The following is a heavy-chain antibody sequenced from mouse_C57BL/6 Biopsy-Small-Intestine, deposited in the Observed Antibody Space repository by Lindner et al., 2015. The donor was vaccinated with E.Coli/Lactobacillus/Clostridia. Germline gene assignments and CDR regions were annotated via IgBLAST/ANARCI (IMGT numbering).Heavy chain of an antibody. V-gene: IGHV1-39*01. CDR3: ASNRYYWYFDV. J-gene: IGHJ1*03. CDR1: GYSFTDYN. CDR2: INPNYGTT. Sequence: QLQESGPELVKPGASVKISCKASGYSFTDYNMNWVKQSNGKSLEWTGVINPNYGTTSYNQEFKGKATLTVDQSSSTAYMQLNSLTSEDSAVYYCASNRYYWYFDVWGTGTTVTVSS.